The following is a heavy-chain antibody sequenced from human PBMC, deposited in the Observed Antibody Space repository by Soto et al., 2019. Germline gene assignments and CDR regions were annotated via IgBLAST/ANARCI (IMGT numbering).Heavy chain of an antibody. D-gene: IGHD2-15*01. Sequence: PGGSLRLSCAASGFTFSSYAMSWVRQAPGKGLEWVSAISGSGGSTYYADSVKGRFTISRDNSKNTLYLQMNSLRAEDTAVYYCAKDRGSSSTAVDTWFDPWGQGTLVTVSS. CDR2: ISGSGGST. V-gene: IGHV3-23*01. CDR1: GFTFSSYA. J-gene: IGHJ5*02. CDR3: AKDRGSSSTAVDTWFDP.